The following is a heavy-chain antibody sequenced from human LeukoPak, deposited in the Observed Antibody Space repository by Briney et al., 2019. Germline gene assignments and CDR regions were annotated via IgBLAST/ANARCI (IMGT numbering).Heavy chain of an antibody. CDR1: GFTFDDYA. D-gene: IGHD6-19*01. J-gene: IGHJ4*02. V-gene: IGHV3-9*01. CDR3: AKDSTDLIAVAGPDY. Sequence: PGGSLRLSCAASGFTFDDYAMHWVRQAPGKGLEWVSGISWNSGSIGYADSVKGRFTISRDNAKNSLYLQMNSLRAEDTAVYYCAKDSTDLIAVAGPDYWGQGTLVTVSS. CDR2: ISWNSGSI.